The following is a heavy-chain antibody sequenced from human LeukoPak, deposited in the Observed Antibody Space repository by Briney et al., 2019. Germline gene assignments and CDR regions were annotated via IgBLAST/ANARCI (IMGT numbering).Heavy chain of an antibody. CDR2: INPNSGGT. Sequence: ASVKVSCKASGYTFTGYYMHWVRQAPGQGLEWMGWINPNSGGTRYAQKFQGRVTMTRDTSITTAYMELRRLRSDDTAVYYCATAGGRIGEDRDAFDIWGQGTMVTVSS. V-gene: IGHV1-2*02. CDR3: ATAGGRIGEDRDAFDI. J-gene: IGHJ3*02. D-gene: IGHD3-10*01. CDR1: GYTFTGYY.